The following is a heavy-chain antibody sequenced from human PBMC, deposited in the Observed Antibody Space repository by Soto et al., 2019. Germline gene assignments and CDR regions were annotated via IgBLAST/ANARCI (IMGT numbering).Heavy chain of an antibody. J-gene: IGHJ5*02. CDR3: ASSTAMPGIAAAGPWFDP. CDR2: ISPIFGTA. CDR1: GGTFSSYA. Sequence: SVKVSCKASGGTFSSYAISWVRQAPGQGLEWMGGISPIFGTANYAQKFQGRVTITADESTSTAYMELSSLRSEDTAVYYCASSTAMPGIAAAGPWFDPWGQGTLVTVSS. V-gene: IGHV1-69*13. D-gene: IGHD6-13*01.